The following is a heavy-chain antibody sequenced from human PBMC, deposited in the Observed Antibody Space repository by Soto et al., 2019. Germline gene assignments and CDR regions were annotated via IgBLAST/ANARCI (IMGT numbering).Heavy chain of an antibody. Sequence: SGPTLVNPTDTLTLTCSMSGFSLRSPRLGVSWVRQPPGKALEWLAHILSNGEKSYTTSLKTRLSISTDTSKSQVVLTRTNMAPADTAVYYCARGRAAYDYWGQGTLVTVSS. CDR2: ILSNGEK. J-gene: IGHJ4*02. V-gene: IGHV2-26*03. D-gene: IGHD2-21*01. CDR3: ARGRAAYDY. CDR1: GFSLRSPRLG.